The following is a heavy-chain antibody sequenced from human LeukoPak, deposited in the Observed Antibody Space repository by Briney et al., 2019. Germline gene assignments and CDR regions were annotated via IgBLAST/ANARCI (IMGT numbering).Heavy chain of an antibody. D-gene: IGHD5-12*01. CDR1: GGSISRYY. J-gene: IGHJ4*02. CDR3: ARWDTSYDF. CDR2: IHNSGTT. V-gene: IGHV4-59*08. Sequence: SETLSLSCTVSGGSISRYYWTWIRQPPEKGLEWIGYIHNSGTTNSNPSLKSRVTMSMDTSKNQFSLNLNSLTAADTAVYYCARWDTSYDFWGQGTLVTVSS.